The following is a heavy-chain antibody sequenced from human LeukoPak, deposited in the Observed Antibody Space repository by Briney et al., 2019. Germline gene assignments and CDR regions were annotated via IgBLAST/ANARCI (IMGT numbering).Heavy chain of an antibody. CDR1: GFTFSSSA. CDR2: IKQDGSVK. V-gene: IGHV3-7*03. CDR3: ARIGYSSSSLDF. Sequence: GSLRLSCAASGFTFSSSAMSWVRQAPGKGLEWVANIKQDGSVKYYVDSVKGRFTISRDNAKNSLYLQMNSLRAEDTAVYNCARIGYSSSSLDFWGRGTLVTVSS. J-gene: IGHJ4*02. D-gene: IGHD6-6*01.